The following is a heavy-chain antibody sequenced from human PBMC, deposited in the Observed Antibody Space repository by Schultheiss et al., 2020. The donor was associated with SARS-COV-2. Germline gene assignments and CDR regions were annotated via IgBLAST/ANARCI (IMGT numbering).Heavy chain of an antibody. J-gene: IGHJ6*02. Sequence: GGSLRLSCAASGFTFSSYAMSWVRQAPGKGLEWVSAISGSGGSTYYADSVKGRFTISRDNSKNTLYLQMNSLRAEDTAVYYCARDYYDFWSGYYTSIGMDVWGQGTTVTVSS. CDR2: ISGSGGST. CDR3: ARDYYDFWSGYYTSIGMDV. D-gene: IGHD3-3*01. CDR1: GFTFSSYA. V-gene: IGHV3-23*01.